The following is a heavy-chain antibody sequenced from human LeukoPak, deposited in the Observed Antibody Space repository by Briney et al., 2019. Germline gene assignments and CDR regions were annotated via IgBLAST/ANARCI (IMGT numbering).Heavy chain of an antibody. Sequence: GGSLRLSCAASGFTVSSNYMSWVRQAPGKGLEWVSVIYSGGSTYYADSVKGRFTISRDNSKNTLYLQMNSLRAEDTAVYYCARLTRRSGNYFDYWGQGTLVTVSS. CDR3: ARLTRRSGNYFDY. V-gene: IGHV3-53*01. CDR1: GFTVSSNY. CDR2: IYSGGST. D-gene: IGHD1-1*01. J-gene: IGHJ4*02.